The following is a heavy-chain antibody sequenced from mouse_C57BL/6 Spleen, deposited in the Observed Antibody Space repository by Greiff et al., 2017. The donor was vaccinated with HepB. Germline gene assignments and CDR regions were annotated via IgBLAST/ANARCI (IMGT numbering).Heavy chain of an antibody. Sequence: EVQRVESGGGLVKPGGSLKLSCAASGFTFSSYTMSWVRQTPEKRLEWVATISGGGGNTYYPDSVKGRFTISRDNAKNTLYLQMSSLRSEDTALYYCARRGYGYGDGYYFDYWGQGTTLTVSS. D-gene: IGHD2-2*01. V-gene: IGHV5-9*01. CDR1: GFTFSSYT. J-gene: IGHJ2*01. CDR2: ISGGGGNT. CDR3: ARRGYGYGDGYYFDY.